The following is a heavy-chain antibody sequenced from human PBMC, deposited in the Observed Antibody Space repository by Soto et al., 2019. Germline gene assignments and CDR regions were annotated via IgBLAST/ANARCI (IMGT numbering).Heavy chain of an antibody. Sequence: PGGSLRLACAASGFTFSNYWMHWVRQAPGKGLVWVSHINTDGSTATYADSVKGRFTISRDNAKNTLYLQMNSLRAEDTAVYYCVRDSPNSAFDPWGQGTLVTVSS. CDR3: VRDSPNSAFDP. V-gene: IGHV3-74*01. CDR1: GFTFSNYW. D-gene: IGHD5-18*01. CDR2: INTDGSTA. J-gene: IGHJ5*02.